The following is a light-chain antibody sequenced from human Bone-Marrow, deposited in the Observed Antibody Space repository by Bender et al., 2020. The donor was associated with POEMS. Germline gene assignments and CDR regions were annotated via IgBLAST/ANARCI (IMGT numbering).Light chain of an antibody. J-gene: IGLJ3*02. V-gene: IGLV1-44*01. CDR2: SNN. CDR3: RVWDGSGDYVV. CDR1: SSNIGRKT. Sequence: QSVLTQPPSASGTPGQKVTISCSGRSSNIGRKTVNWYQQFPGTAPKLLIFSNNQRPSGVPDRFSGSNSGNTATLNISRTEAGDEADYYCRVWDGSGDYVVFGGGTKLTFL.